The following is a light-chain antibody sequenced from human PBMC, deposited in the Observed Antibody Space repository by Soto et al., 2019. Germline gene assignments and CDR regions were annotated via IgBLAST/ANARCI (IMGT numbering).Light chain of an antibody. CDR1: QRVSSDF. V-gene: IGKV3-20*01. CDR2: GPS. Sequence: EIALTQSPGTLSLSPGERATLSCRTSQRVSSDFLAWYQQKAGQAPRLLIYGPSNRATGVPDRFIGGGSGTDFTLTISRLEPEDFAVYYCQQFGSAPRTFGQGTKVDIK. CDR3: QQFGSAPRT. J-gene: IGKJ1*01.